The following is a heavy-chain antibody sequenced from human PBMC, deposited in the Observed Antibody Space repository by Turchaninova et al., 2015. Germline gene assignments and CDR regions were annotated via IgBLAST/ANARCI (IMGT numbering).Heavy chain of an antibody. CDR2: IYYGGST. Sequence: QLQLQESGPGLVKPSETLSLHCTVSGDSISSGSYYWGWIRQPPGKGLEWIGSIYYGGSTYFNPSLKSRVTISVDTSKNQFSLKLTSVTAADTAGYYCSSEYSGNDWRDSWGQGTLVTVSS. CDR1: GDSISSGSYY. CDR3: SSEYSGNDWRDS. J-gene: IGHJ4*02. D-gene: IGHD5-12*01. V-gene: IGHV4-39*01.